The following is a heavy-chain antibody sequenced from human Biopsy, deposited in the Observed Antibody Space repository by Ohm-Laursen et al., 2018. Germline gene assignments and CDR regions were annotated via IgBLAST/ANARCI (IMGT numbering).Heavy chain of an antibody. CDR2: IYYSGST. Sequence: SQTLSLTCTVSGGAISGTSYYWTWIRQTPGKGLEWIGYIYYSGSTNYNPSLKSRVTISVDTSKNQFSLRLSSVTAADTAMYYCARGEAGVYDALDIWGQGTMVIVSS. CDR3: ARGEAGVYDALDI. D-gene: IGHD5/OR15-5a*01. J-gene: IGHJ3*02. V-gene: IGHV4-61*01. CDR1: GGAISGTSYY.